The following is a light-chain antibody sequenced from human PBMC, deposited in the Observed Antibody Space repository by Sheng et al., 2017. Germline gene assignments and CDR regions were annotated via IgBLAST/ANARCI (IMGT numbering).Light chain of an antibody. J-gene: IGKJ4*01. Sequence: EIVLTQSPGTLSLSPGERATLSCRASQSVSSSYLAWYQQKPGQAPRLLIYGASSRATGIPDRFSGSGSGTDFTLTISRLEPEDSAVYYCQQFSSSLPFTFGGGTDGWRSN. V-gene: IGKV3-20*01. CDR2: GAS. CDR3: QQFSSSLPFT. CDR1: QSVSSSY.